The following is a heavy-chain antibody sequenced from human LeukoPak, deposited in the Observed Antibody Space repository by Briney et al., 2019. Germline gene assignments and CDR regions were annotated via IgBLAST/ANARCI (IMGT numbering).Heavy chain of an antibody. J-gene: IGHJ4*02. CDR2: IKPDGSEE. Sequence: GGCLRLSCAASGFTFSRYWMSWVRQVAGKGREWVGKIKPDGSEEYYVDSVKGRFTISRDNAKNSLYLQMNSLRAEDTAVYYCARAPPYYDFWSGYYGGSFDYWGQGTLVTVSS. V-gene: IGHV3-7*01. CDR3: ARAPPYYDFWSGYYGGSFDY. CDR1: GFTFSRYW. D-gene: IGHD3-3*01.